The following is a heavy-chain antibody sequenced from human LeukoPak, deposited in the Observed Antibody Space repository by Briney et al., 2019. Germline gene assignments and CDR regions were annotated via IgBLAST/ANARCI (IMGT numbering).Heavy chain of an antibody. CDR3: AKTSAGIRGGYFDY. CDR2: INDSGGNT. J-gene: IGHJ4*02. CDR1: GFTFSSYA. V-gene: IGHV3-23*01. D-gene: IGHD3-10*01. Sequence: GGSLRLSCAASGFTFSSYAMSWVRQAPGKGLEWVSLINDSGGNTYYADSVKGRFTISRDNSKNTLFLQMSSLRAEDAAVYYCAKTSAGIRGGYFDYWGQGTLVTVSS.